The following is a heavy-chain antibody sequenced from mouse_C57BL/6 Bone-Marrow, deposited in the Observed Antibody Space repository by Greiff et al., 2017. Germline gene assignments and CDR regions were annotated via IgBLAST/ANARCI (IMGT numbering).Heavy chain of an antibody. CDR1: GYAFSSSW. Sequence: QVQLKQSGPELVKPGASVKISCKASGYAFSSSWMNWVKQRPGKGLEWIGRIYPGDGDTNYNGKFKGKATLTADKSSSTAYMQLSSLTSEDSAVYCCARGGLRAWFAYWGQGTLVTVSA. V-gene: IGHV1-82*01. D-gene: IGHD2-4*01. CDR2: IYPGDGDT. CDR3: ARGGLRAWFAY. J-gene: IGHJ3*01.